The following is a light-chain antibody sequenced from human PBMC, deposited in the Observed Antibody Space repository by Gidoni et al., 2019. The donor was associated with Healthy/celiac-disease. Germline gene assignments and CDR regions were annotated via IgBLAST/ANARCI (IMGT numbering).Light chain of an antibody. CDR2: AAS. J-gene: IGKJ1*01. CDR3: QQSYSTPRT. CDR1: QSISSY. Sequence: DIQMTQSPSSLSASVGDRVTITCRASQSISSYLNSYQQKPGKAPKLLIYAASSLQSGVPSRFSGSGSGTDFTITSSSLQPEDFATYYCQQSYSTPRTFGQGTKVEIK. V-gene: IGKV1-39*01.